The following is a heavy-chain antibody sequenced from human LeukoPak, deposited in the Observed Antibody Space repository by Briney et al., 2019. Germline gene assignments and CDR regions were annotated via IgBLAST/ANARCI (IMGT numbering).Heavy chain of an antibody. CDR2: ISGSGRTI. CDR3: ARELVDVRLDAFDI. V-gene: IGHV3-11*04. CDR1: GFIFSDFY. J-gene: IGHJ3*02. D-gene: IGHD1-26*01. Sequence: GGSLRLSCAASGFIFSDFYMSWIRQAPGKGLEWVSYISGSGRTIYYADSMKGRFTISRDNAKNSLYLQMNSLRAEDTAVYYCARELVDVRLDAFDIWGHGTMVTVSS.